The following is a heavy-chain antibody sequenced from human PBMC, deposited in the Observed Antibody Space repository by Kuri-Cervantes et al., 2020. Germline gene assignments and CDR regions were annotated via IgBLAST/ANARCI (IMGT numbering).Heavy chain of an antibody. CDR2: INHSGST. Sequence: SETLSLTCAVYGGSFTGYYWTWIRQPPGKGLEWIGEINHSGSTNYNPSLKSRVTISVDTSKNQFSLKLSSVTAADTAAYYCARGVLLEWLLSGYYYMDVWGKGTTVTVSS. D-gene: IGHD3-3*01. J-gene: IGHJ6*03. V-gene: IGHV4-34*01. CDR1: GGSFTGYY. CDR3: ARGVLLEWLLSGYYYMDV.